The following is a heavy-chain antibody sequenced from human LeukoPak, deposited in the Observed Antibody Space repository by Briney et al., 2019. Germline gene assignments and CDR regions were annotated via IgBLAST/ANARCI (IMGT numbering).Heavy chain of an antibody. CDR2: IYYSGST. CDR1: GGSTSSYY. Sequence: RASETLSLTCTVSGGSTSSYYWSWIRQPPGKGLEWIGYIYYSGSTNYNPSLKSRVTISVDTSKNQFSLKLSSVTAADTAVYYCAREHTDYYDSSGYDGAFDIWGQGTMVTVPS. CDR3: AREHTDYYDSSGYDGAFDI. J-gene: IGHJ3*02. D-gene: IGHD3-22*01. V-gene: IGHV4-59*01.